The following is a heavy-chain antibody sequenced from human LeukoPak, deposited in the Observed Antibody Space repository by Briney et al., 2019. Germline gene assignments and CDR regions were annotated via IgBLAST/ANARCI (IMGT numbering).Heavy chain of an antibody. D-gene: IGHD3-3*01. Sequence: PSETLSLTCAVYGGSFSNYYWTWIRQSPGKGLEWIGEINQSGNTKDNPSLKSRLTISLDTSKNHFSLKLISVTAADTAVYYCAREVSANDFWSGYSRGSIFDYWGQGTPVTVSS. V-gene: IGHV4-34*01. CDR2: INQSGNT. CDR3: AREVSANDFWSGYSRGSIFDY. CDR1: GGSFSNYY. J-gene: IGHJ4*02.